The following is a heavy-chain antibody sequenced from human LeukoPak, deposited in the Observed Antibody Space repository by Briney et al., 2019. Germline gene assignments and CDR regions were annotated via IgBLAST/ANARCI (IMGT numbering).Heavy chain of an antibody. J-gene: IGHJ5*02. V-gene: IGHV4-30-2*01. Sequence: SQTLSLTCAVSGASITSGGYSWSWIRQPPGKGLEWIGSMYHSGSTYYNPSLKSRVTISVDRSKNQFSLRLSSVTAADTAVYYCATSGYSSSWTLDPWGQGTLVNVSS. CDR1: GASITSGGYS. D-gene: IGHD6-13*01. CDR3: ATSGYSSSWTLDP. CDR2: MYHSGST.